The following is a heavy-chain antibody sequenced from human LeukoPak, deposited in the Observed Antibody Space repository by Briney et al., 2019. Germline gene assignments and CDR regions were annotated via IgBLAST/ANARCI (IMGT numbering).Heavy chain of an antibody. CDR3: AKDAYSRKGGFDY. D-gene: IGHD6-13*01. Sequence: TGGSLRLSCAASGFTFDDYAMHWVRQAPGKGLEWVAGICWNSGSIGYADSVKGRFIISRDNAKNSLYLQMNSLRAEDTALYYCAKDAYSRKGGFDYWGQGTLVTVSS. J-gene: IGHJ4*02. V-gene: IGHV3-9*01. CDR2: ICWNSGSI. CDR1: GFTFDDYA.